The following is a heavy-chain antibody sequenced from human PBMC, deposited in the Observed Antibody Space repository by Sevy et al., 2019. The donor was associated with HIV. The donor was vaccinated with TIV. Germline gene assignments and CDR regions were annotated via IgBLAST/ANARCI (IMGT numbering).Heavy chain of an antibody. J-gene: IGHJ5*01. CDR1: GGSISSSSYY. CDR3: ERQRASGWFDY. D-gene: IGHD1-26*01. CDR2: IYYSGST. Sequence: SESLSLTCTVSGGSISSSSYYWGWIRQPPGKGLEWIGSIYYSGSTYYNPSLKSRVTISVDTSKNQFSLKLSSVTAADTAVYYCERQRASGWFDYWGQGTLVTVSS. V-gene: IGHV4-39*01.